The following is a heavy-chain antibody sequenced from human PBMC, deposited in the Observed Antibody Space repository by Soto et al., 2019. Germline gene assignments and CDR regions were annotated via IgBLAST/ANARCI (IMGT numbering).Heavy chain of an antibody. CDR1: GFSFSSYS. CDR2: ICGSDCST. D-gene: IGHD3-16*01. Sequence: GSPRLSCAASGFSFSSYSISWVRQAPGKGLEWVGAICGSDCSTYYADSVKGRFTISRDNSKNTPYVQMNSLKAEDTAVYYCAKVHYDFVWGSYCFDYWGQGTLVTVSS. CDR3: AKVHYDFVWGSYCFDY. J-gene: IGHJ4*02. V-gene: IGHV3-23*01.